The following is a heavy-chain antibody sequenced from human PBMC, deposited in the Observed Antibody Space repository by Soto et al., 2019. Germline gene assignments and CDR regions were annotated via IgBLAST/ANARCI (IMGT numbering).Heavy chain of an antibody. J-gene: IGHJ4*02. CDR3: ARTTAVPNTLRSRYFFDD. Sequence: PXESLSLSFSVAGGSVSNKAYDWSWIRQPPGKILEWIGYVYYSGTTNYNPSLKSRVTISVDLSKNQFSLRLSSVTTADTALYYCARTTAVPNTLRSRYFFDDWGQGALVTVSS. CDR1: GGSVSNKAYD. CDR2: VYYSGTT. D-gene: IGHD4-17*01. V-gene: IGHV4-61*08.